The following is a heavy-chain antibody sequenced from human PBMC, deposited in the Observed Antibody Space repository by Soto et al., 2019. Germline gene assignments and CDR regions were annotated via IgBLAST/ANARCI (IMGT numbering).Heavy chain of an antibody. CDR3: VRGTRAGNGVDY. CDR1: EFTFNSHW. D-gene: IGHD1-1*01. CDR2: ISEDGTYA. Sequence: EVQLTESGGGLVQRGGSLRLSCVASEFTFNSHWMNWVRQVPGKGLLWVSQISEDGTYAIYAASVKVRFTISKDNPRDTIFLRKDRMRDEDTVFYYSVRGTRAGNGVDYWGQGTLVNVSS. J-gene: IGHJ4*02. V-gene: IGHV3-74*01.